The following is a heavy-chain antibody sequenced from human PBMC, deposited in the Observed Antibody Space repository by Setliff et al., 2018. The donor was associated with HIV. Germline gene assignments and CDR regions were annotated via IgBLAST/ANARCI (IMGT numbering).Heavy chain of an antibody. Sequence: SETLSLTCAVYGGSFSDYYWNWIRQTPGKGLEWLGEIDHRGRTNYNPSLKNRVTISRDTSKSQFSLRLSSVTAADTAVYYCAREDYYDSSGDAFDIWGQGTMVTVSS. D-gene: IGHD3-22*01. CDR2: IDHRGRT. CDR1: GGSFSDYY. J-gene: IGHJ3*02. V-gene: IGHV4-34*01. CDR3: AREDYYDSSGDAFDI.